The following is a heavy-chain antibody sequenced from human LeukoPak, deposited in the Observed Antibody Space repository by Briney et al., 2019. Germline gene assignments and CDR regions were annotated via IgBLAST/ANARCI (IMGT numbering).Heavy chain of an antibody. CDR3: ARAECISTSCYMEVAFDI. V-gene: IGHV1-18*01. Sequence: ASVKVSCKASGYTFTSYGISWVRQAPGQGLEWMGWISAYNGNTNYAQKLQGRVTMTTDTSTSTAYMELRSLRSDDTAVYYCARAECISTSCYMEVAFDIWGQGTMVTVSS. CDR2: ISAYNGNT. CDR1: GYTFTSYG. D-gene: IGHD2-2*02. J-gene: IGHJ3*02.